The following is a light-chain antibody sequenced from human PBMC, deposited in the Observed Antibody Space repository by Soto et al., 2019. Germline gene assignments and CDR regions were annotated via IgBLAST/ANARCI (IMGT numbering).Light chain of an antibody. CDR1: QSVSSSY. CDR2: GAS. J-gene: IGKJ2*01. V-gene: IGKV3-20*01. Sequence: EIVLTQSPGTLSLSPGERATLSCRASQSVSSSYLAWYQQKPGQAPRLLIFGASRRAIGIPDRFSGSGYGTDFTLTSSRLEPEDFAVYYCQQYGSSPRTFGQGTKLEIK. CDR3: QQYGSSPRT.